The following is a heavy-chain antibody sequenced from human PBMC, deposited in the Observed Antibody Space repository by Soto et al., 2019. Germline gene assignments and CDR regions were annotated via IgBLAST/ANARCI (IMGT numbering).Heavy chain of an antibody. V-gene: IGHV4-39*01. CDR2: IYSSGNA. Sequence: PSETLSLTCAVPGGSISSSSNYWGWVRQPPGKGLEWIGSIYSSGNAYYNPSLKSRVTISVDTSNNQFSLKLSSVTAADTAVYYCARRGLRFLEWLTFDYWGQGTLVTVSS. CDR1: GGSISSSSNY. CDR3: ARRGLRFLEWLTFDY. J-gene: IGHJ4*02. D-gene: IGHD3-3*01.